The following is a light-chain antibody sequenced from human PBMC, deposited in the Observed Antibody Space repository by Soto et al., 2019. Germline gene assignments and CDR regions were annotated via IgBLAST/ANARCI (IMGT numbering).Light chain of an antibody. CDR1: QSVGSY. J-gene: IGKJ5*01. Sequence: EIVLTQSPATLSLSPGERATLSCRASQSVGSYLAWYQQKPGQAPRLLIQDASNRATGIPARFSGSGSGTDFTLTISSLEPEDCAVYYCQQRSNWPPITFGQGTRLEIK. CDR3: QQRSNWPPIT. CDR2: DAS. V-gene: IGKV3-11*01.